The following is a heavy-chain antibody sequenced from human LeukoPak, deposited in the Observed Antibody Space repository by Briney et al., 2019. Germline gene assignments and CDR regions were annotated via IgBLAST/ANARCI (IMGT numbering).Heavy chain of an antibody. J-gene: IGHJ4*02. CDR1: GDSISISSYF. CDR2: IYYTGST. D-gene: IGHD1-26*01. CDR3: ATFSYSGNYDDY. Sequence: SETLSLTCTVSGDSISISSYFWAWIRQPPGKGLEWIGSIYYTGSTYFNPSLKSRFTLSVDTSKNQFSLKLNSVTAADTAVYYCATFSYSGNYDDYWGQGTLVTVSS. V-gene: IGHV4-39*01.